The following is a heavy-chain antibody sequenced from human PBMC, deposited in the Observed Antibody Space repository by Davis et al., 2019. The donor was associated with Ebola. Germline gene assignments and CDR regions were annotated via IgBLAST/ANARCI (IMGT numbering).Heavy chain of an antibody. V-gene: IGHV1-3*01. CDR3: ARESLGAPRLGFDY. CDR2: INAGNGNT. J-gene: IGHJ4*02. Sequence: ASVKVSCKASGYTFTSYAMHWVRQAPGQRLEWMGWINAGNGNTKYSQKFQGRVTITRDTSASTAYMELSSLRSEDTAVYYCARESLGAPRLGFDYWGQGTLVTVSS. CDR1: GYTFTSYA. D-gene: IGHD1-26*01.